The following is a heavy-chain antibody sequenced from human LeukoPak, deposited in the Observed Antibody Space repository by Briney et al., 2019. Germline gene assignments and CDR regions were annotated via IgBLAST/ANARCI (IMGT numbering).Heavy chain of an antibody. CDR3: AREPYSSSWYGQNWFDP. D-gene: IGHD6-13*01. J-gene: IGHJ5*02. CDR2: IYTSGST. Sequence: SSETLSLTCTISGGSISSYYWSWIRQPAGKGLEWIGRIYTSGSTNYNPSLKSRVTMSVDTSKNQFSLKLSSVTAADTAAYYCAREPYSSSWYGQNWFDPWGQGTLVTVSS. V-gene: IGHV4-4*07. CDR1: GGSISSYY.